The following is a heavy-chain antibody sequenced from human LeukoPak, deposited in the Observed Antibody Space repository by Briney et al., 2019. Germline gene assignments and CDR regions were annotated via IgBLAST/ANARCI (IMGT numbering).Heavy chain of an antibody. Sequence: SETLSLTCAVYGGSFSGYYWSWIRQPPGKGLEWIGEINHSGSTNYNPSLKSRVTISVDTSKNQFSLKLSSVTAADTAVYYCARHPYGVDYWGQGTLVTVSS. D-gene: IGHD4-17*01. CDR2: INHSGST. J-gene: IGHJ4*02. CDR1: GGSFSGYY. CDR3: ARHPYGVDY. V-gene: IGHV4-34*01.